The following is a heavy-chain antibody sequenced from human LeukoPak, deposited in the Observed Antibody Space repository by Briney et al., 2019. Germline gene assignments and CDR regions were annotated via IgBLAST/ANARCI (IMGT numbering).Heavy chain of an antibody. CDR3: ARHWGVGLYYFYY. CDR2: VSYSGDT. CDR1: GGSISENY. Sequence: SETLSLTCAVSGGSISENYWSWLRQPPGKGLEWIAYVSYSGDTNYNPSLKSRVTISRDTSKNQFSLKLSSVIAADTAVYYCARHWGVGLYYFYYWGQGTLVTVSS. V-gene: IGHV4-59*08. D-gene: IGHD3-10*01. J-gene: IGHJ4*02.